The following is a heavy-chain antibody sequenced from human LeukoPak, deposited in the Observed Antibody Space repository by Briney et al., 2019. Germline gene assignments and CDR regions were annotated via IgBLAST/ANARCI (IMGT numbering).Heavy chain of an antibody. J-gene: IGHJ6*04. CDR3: ARRGGGYYGMDV. D-gene: IGHD2-15*01. V-gene: IGHV1-69*13. CDR2: VIPIFGTA. Sequence: ASVKVSCKAFGGTFSSYAISWVRQAPGQGLEWMGGVIPIFGTANYAQKFQGRVTITADESTSTAYMELSSLRSDDTAVYYCARRGGGYYGMDVWGKGTTVTVSS. CDR1: GGTFSSYA.